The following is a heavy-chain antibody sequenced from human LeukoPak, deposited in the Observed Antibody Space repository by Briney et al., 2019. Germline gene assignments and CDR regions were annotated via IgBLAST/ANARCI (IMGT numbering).Heavy chain of an antibody. Sequence: SETLSLTCTVSGGSISSGSYYWSWIRQPAGKGLEWIGRIYTSGSTYYNPSLKSRVTISVDTSKNQFSLKLSSVTAADTAVYYCARCGYSGYGGFDYWGQGTLVTVSS. CDR1: GGSISSGSYY. CDR2: IYTSGST. J-gene: IGHJ4*02. V-gene: IGHV4-61*02. CDR3: ARCGYSGYGGFDY. D-gene: IGHD5-12*01.